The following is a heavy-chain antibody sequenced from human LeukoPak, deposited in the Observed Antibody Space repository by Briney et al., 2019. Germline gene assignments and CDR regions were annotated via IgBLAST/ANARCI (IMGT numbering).Heavy chain of an antibody. D-gene: IGHD3-22*01. CDR3: ARDYHDSSLDY. CDR1: GGSISSYY. CDR2: IYYSGST. J-gene: IGHJ4*02. V-gene: IGHV4-59*12. Sequence: SETLSLTCTVSGGSISSYYWSWIRQPPGKGLEWIGYIYYSGSTNYNPSLKSRVTISVDKSKNQFSLKLSSVTAADTAVYYCARDYHDSSLDYWGQGTLVTVSS.